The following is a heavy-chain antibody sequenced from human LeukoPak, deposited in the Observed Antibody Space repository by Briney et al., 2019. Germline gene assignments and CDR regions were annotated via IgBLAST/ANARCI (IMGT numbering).Heavy chain of an antibody. V-gene: IGHV4-34*01. CDR3: ARGPNYYGSGSYQDY. CDR1: GGSFSGYY. J-gene: IGHJ4*02. Sequence: PSETPSLTCAVYGGSFSGYYWSWIRQPPGKGLEWIGEINHSGSTNYNPSLKSRVTISVDTSKNQFSLKLSSVTAADTAVYYCARGPNYYGSGSYQDYWGQGTLVTVSS. CDR2: INHSGST. D-gene: IGHD3-10*01.